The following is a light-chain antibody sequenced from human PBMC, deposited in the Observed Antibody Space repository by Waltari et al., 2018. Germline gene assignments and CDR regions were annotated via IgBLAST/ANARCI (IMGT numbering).Light chain of an antibody. CDR2: AAS. CDR1: QSISSY. V-gene: IGKV1-39*01. J-gene: IGKJ2*01. Sequence: DIQMTQSPSSLSASVGDRVTITCRASQSISSYLNWYHQKPGKAPKLLIYAASSLQSGVPSRFSGSGSWTDFTLTISSLQPEDFATYYCQQSYSTPRNTFGQGTKLEIK. CDR3: QQSYSTPRNT.